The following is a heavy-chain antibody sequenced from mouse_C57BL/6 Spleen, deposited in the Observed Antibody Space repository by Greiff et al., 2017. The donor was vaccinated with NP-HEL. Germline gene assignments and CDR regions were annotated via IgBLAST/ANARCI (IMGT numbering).Heavy chain of an antibody. CDR3: ARGGSSDY. CDR2: IDPSDSYT. V-gene: IGHV1-69*01. Sequence: QVQLQQPGAELVMPGASVKLSCKASGYTFTSYWMHWVKQRPGQGLEWIGEIDPSDSYTNYNQKFKGKSTLTVDKSSSTAYMQLSSLTSEDSAVYYFARGGSSDYWGQGTTLTVSS. CDR1: GYTFTSYW. J-gene: IGHJ2*01.